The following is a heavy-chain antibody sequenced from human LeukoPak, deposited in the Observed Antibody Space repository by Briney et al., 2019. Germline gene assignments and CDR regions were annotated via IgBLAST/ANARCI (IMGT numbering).Heavy chain of an antibody. D-gene: IGHD1-26*01. CDR3: VKDNGRWFDP. Sequence: SETLSLTCTVSGGSISSSSYYWGWIRQPPGKGLEWIGSIYYSGSTYYNPSLKSRVTISIDPSKNQFSLKLSSVTAADTAIYYCVKDNGRWFDPWGQGTLVIVSS. CDR2: IYYSGST. V-gene: IGHV4-39*07. J-gene: IGHJ5*02. CDR1: GGSISSSSYY.